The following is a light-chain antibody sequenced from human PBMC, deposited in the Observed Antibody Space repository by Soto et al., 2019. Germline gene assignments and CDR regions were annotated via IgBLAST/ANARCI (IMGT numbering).Light chain of an antibody. CDR2: DAS. Sequence: DIQMTQSPSTLSASVGDRVTITCRASQTITRWMACYQQKPGKAPKLLIYDASTLESGVPSRFSGSRSGTEFTLTISSLQPDDFATYYCQHYNSYSEAFGQGTKVDNK. V-gene: IGKV1-5*01. CDR1: QTITRW. CDR3: QHYNSYSEA. J-gene: IGKJ1*01.